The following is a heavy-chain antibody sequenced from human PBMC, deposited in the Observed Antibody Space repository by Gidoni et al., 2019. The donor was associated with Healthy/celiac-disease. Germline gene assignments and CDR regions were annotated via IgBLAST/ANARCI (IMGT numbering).Heavy chain of an antibody. V-gene: IGHV1-69*08. CDR1: GGTFSSYT. J-gene: IGHJ3*02. CDR2: IIPILGIA. Sequence: QVQLVQSGAEVKKPGSSVKVSCKASGGTFSSYTISWVRQAPGQGLEWMGRIIPILGIANYAQKFQGRVTITADKSTSTAYMELSSLRSEDTAVYYCARDGIYCSSTSCRPISAFDIWGQGTMVTVSS. CDR3: ARDGIYCSSTSCRPISAFDI. D-gene: IGHD2-2*01.